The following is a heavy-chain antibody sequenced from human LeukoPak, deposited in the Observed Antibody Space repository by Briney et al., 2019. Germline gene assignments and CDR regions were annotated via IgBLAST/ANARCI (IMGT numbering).Heavy chain of an antibody. D-gene: IGHD4-17*01. CDR2: ISSNGGST. J-gene: IGHJ4*02. CDR1: GFTFSSYA. CDR3: VKEGYGDLYYFDY. V-gene: IGHV3-64D*06. Sequence: GGSLRLSCSASGFTFSSYAMHWVRQAPGKGLEYVSAISSNGGSTYYADSVKGRFTISRDNSKNTLYLQMSSLRAEDTAVYYCVKEGYGDLYYFDYWGQGTLVTVSS.